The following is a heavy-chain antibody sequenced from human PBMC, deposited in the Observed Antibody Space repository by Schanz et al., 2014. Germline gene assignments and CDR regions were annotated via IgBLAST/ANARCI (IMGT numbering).Heavy chain of an antibody. CDR1: GFTFSSFG. V-gene: IGHV3-48*01. J-gene: IGHJ3*01. Sequence: EVQLVESGGGVVQPGRSRRLSCEASGFTFSSFGMNWVRQAPGKGLEWVSYISSSSSTIYYADSVKGRFTISRDNAKNSLYLQMNSLRAEDTGVYYCARGREVVAKIFDVWGQGTMVTVSS. D-gene: IGHD3-22*01. CDR2: ISSSSSTI. CDR3: ARGREVVAKIFDV.